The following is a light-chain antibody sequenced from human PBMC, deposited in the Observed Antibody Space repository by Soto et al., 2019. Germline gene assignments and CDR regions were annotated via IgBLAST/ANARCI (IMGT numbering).Light chain of an antibody. CDR1: QSVSSY. CDR2: DAS. J-gene: IGKJ1*01. CDR3: QQRSNWPGT. V-gene: IGKV3-11*01. Sequence: EIVLTRSRATLXXSXXXXAXXXXRASQSVSSYLAWYQQKPGQAPRLLIYDASNRATGIPARFSGSGSGTDFTLTISSLEPEDFAVYYCQQRSNWPGTFGQGTKVDIK.